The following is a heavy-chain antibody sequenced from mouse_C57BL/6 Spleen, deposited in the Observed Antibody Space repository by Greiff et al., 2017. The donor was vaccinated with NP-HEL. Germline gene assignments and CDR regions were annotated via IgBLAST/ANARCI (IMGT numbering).Heavy chain of an antibody. D-gene: IGHD2-1*01. V-gene: IGHV3-6*01. CDR3: ARGENYPSWFAY. CDR1: GYSITSGYY. CDR2: ISYDGSN. J-gene: IGHJ3*01. Sequence: EVKLQESGPGLVKPSQSLSLTCSVTGYSITSGYYWNWIRQFPGNKLEWMGYISYDGSNNYIPSLKNRISITRDTSKNQFFLKLNSVTTEDTATYYCARGENYPSWFAYWGQGTLVTVSA.